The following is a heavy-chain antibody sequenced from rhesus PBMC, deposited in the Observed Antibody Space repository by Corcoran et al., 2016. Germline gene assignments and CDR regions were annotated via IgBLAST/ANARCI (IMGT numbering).Heavy chain of an antibody. D-gene: IGHD2-15*01. J-gene: IGHJ4*01. Sequence: QVQLQESGPGLVKPSETLSLTCAVSGGSFSSYWWSWLRQPPGKGLEWIGEINGNSGSTNYNPSLKSRVTISKDASKNQFSLKLSSVTAADTAVYYCARSRAPDYWGQGVLVTVSS. CDR3: ARSRAPDY. CDR2: INGNSGST. V-gene: IGHV4-80*01. CDR1: GGSFSSYW.